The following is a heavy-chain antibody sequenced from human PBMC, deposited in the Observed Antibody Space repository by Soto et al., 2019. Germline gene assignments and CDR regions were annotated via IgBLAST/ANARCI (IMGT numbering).Heavy chain of an antibody. D-gene: IGHD3-10*01. Sequence: GGSLRLACAASGFTFSNYGVHWVRQAPGKGLEWVAVIWYDGSSEYYTESVKGRFTISRDNSKNTLYLQMNSLRAEDTAVYYCARVPGSGTYYDNRIANDAFDIWGQGTMVTVSS. CDR3: ARVPGSGTYYDNRIANDAFDI. CDR1: GFTFSNYG. V-gene: IGHV3-33*01. J-gene: IGHJ3*02. CDR2: IWYDGSSE.